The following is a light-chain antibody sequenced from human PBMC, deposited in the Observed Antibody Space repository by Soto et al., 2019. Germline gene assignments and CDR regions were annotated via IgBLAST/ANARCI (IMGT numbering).Light chain of an antibody. J-gene: IGKJ5*01. CDR3: QQHGTSPIT. CDR1: QTVIHNH. V-gene: IGKV3-20*01. Sequence: EIVLTQSPDTLSLSPGERATLSCRASQTVIHNHLAWHQQKPGQTPRLLVYGASSRATGIPDRFSGSGSGTDFTLTISRLEPEDFAVYSWQQHGTSPITFGQGTRLEIK. CDR2: GAS.